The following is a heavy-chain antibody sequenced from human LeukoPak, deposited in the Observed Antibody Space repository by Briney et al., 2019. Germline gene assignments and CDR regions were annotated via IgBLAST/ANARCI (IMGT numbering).Heavy chain of an antibody. CDR2: ISYDGTNK. V-gene: IGHV3-30*03. CDR3: ARGYCGSSDCHVARHFEY. Sequence: PGRSLRLSCAASGFTFSSYGMHWVRQAPGKGLEWVTVISYDGTNKYYADSVKGRFTISRDNAKSLLYLQMNSLSEEDTAVYYCARGYCGSSDCHVARHFEYWGQGTLVTVSS. J-gene: IGHJ4*02. D-gene: IGHD3-10*01. CDR1: GFTFSSYG.